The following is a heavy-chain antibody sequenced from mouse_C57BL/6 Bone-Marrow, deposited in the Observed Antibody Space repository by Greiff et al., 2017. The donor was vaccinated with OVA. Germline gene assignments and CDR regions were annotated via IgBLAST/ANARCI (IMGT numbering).Heavy chain of an antibody. V-gene: IGHV5-6*01. Sequence: EVKLVESGGDLVKPGGSLKLSCAASGFTFSSYGMSWVRQTPDKRLEWVATISSGGSYTSYPDSVKGRFTISRDNAKNTLYLQMSSLKSEDTAFYYCASHGYYDGSSYRYFDYWGKGTTLTVSS. D-gene: IGHD1-1*01. CDR1: GFTFSSYG. CDR3: ASHGYYDGSSYRYFDY. CDR2: ISSGGSYT. J-gene: IGHJ2*01.